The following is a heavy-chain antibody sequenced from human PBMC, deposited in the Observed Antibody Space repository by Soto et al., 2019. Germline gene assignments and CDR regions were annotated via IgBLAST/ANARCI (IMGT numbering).Heavy chain of an antibody. V-gene: IGHV2-5*01. CDR1: GFSLSTGGVG. J-gene: IGHJ5*01. CDR2: IYWNGET. D-gene: IGHD2-2*02. CDR3: ALLPPFADYTLDS. Sequence: QITMKESGPTLVKPTQRLTLTCNFSGFSLSTGGVGVAWVRQPPGKTLEWLTLIYWNGETRSCPSLENRLTVTKDASNNQVGLTMTNVDPLDTATYYCALLPPFADYTLDSCCQGIRVTVSS.